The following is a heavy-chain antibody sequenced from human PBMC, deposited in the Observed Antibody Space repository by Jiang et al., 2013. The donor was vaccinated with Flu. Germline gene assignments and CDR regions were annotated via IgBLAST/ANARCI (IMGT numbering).Heavy chain of an antibody. CDR2: DSDT. V-gene: IGHV5-51*01. D-gene: IGHD3-10*01. Sequence: DSDTRYSPSFQGQVTISADKSISTAYLQWSSLKASDTAMYYCARDYFSGDDAFDIWGQGTMVTVSS. J-gene: IGHJ3*02. CDR3: ARDYFSGDDAFDI.